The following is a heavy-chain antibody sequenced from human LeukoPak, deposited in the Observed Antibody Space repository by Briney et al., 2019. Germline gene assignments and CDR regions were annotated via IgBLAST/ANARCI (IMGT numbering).Heavy chain of an antibody. CDR3: ATYYYDSSGYYWFDY. Sequence: SETLSLTCTVSGGSISSYYWSWIRQPPGKGLEWIGYIYYSGSTNYNPSLKSRVTISVDTSENQFSLKLSSVTAADTAVYYCATYYYDSSGYYWFDYWGQGTLVTVSS. D-gene: IGHD3-22*01. J-gene: IGHJ4*02. V-gene: IGHV4-59*01. CDR1: GGSISSYY. CDR2: IYYSGST.